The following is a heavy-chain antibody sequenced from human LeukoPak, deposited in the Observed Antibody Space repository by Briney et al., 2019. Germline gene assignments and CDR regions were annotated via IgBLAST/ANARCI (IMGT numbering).Heavy chain of an antibody. CDR1: GFTFSSYA. D-gene: IGHD6-19*01. J-gene: IGHJ4*02. V-gene: IGHV3-30-3*01. Sequence: AGGSLRLSCAASGFTFSSYAMHWVRQAPGKGLEWVAVISYDGSNKYYADSVKGRFTISRGNSKNTLYLQMNSLRAEDTAVYYCARSSPGIAVAGVDYWGQGTLVTVSS. CDR3: ARSSPGIAVAGVDY. CDR2: ISYDGSNK.